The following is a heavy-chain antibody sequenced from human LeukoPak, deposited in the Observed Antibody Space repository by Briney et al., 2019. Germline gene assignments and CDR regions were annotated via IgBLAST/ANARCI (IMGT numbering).Heavy chain of an antibody. CDR2: INSDGSST. Sequence: GGSLRLSCAASGFTFSSYWMHWVRQAPGKGLVWVSRINSDGSSTSYADSVKGRFTISRDNAKNTLYLQMNSLRAEDTAVYYCASDPGITMVRGVLAFWGQGTLVTVSS. V-gene: IGHV3-74*01. CDR1: GFTFSSYW. CDR3: ASDPGITMVRGVLAF. D-gene: IGHD3-10*01. J-gene: IGHJ4*02.